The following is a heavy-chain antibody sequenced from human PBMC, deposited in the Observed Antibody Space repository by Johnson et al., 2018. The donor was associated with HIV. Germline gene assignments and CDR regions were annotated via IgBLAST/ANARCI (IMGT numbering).Heavy chain of an antibody. Sequence: VQLVESGGGLVQPGGSLRLSCAASGFTFDDYAMHWVRQAPGKGLEWVSLITWDGGSTYYADSVKGRFTISRDNSKNTLYLQMNSLRAEDTAVYYCAKTEDAFDIWGQGTMVTVSS. CDR1: GFTFDDYA. CDR2: ITWDGGST. J-gene: IGHJ3*02. CDR3: AKTEDAFDI. V-gene: IGHV3-43D*03.